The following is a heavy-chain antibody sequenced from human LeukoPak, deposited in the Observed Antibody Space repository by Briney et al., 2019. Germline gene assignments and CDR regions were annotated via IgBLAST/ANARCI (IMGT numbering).Heavy chain of an antibody. CDR2: INPSGGST. V-gene: IGHV1-46*01. Sequence: ASVKVSCKASGYTFTSYYMHWVRQAPGQGLEWMGIINPSGGSTSYAQKFQGRVTMTRDTSTSTVYMELSSLRAEDTAVYYCARDSTVRESSTFDPFDYWGQGTLVTVSS. J-gene: IGHJ4*02. D-gene: IGHD2/OR15-2a*01. CDR1: GYTFTSYY. CDR3: ARDSTVRESSTFDPFDY.